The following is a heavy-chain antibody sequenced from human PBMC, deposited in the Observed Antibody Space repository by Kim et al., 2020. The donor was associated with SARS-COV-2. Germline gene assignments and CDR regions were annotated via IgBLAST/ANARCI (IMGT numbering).Heavy chain of an antibody. J-gene: IGHJ1*01. CDR3: ARDREYFRY. V-gene: IGHV3-23*01. Sequence: GTPDYADSVKGRFTISRDNSKNTLYLQMNSLRAEDTAIYYCARDREYFRYWGQGTLVTVSS. CDR2: GTP.